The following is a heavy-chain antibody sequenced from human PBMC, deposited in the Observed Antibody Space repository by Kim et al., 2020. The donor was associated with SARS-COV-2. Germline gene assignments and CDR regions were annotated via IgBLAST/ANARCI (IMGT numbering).Heavy chain of an antibody. CDR1: GFTFSSYS. V-gene: IGHV3-21*01. D-gene: IGHD2-2*01. CDR3: ARDHPRLRYCSSTSCSFDY. Sequence: GGSLRLSCAASGFTFSSYSMNWVRQAPGKGLEWVSSISSSSSYIYYADSVKGRFTISRDNAKNSLYLQMNSLRAEDTAVYYCARDHPRLRYCSSTSCSFDYWGQGTLVTVSS. CDR2: ISSSSSYI. J-gene: IGHJ4*02.